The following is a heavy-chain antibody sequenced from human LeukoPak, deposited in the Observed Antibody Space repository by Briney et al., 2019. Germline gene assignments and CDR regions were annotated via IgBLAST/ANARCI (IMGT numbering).Heavy chain of an antibody. D-gene: IGHD3-22*01. CDR3: AKSNYFDSGGYYFFDY. V-gene: IGHV3-23*01. CDR1: GFSFSTYT. J-gene: IGHJ4*02. CDR2: ISVSGGST. Sequence: HPGGSLRLSCAASGFSFSTYTMNWVRQAPGKGLEWVSGISVSGGSTNYADSVKGRFTISRDNSKNTLYLQMNSLRAEDTAVYYCAKSNYFDSGGYYFFDYWGQGTLVTVSS.